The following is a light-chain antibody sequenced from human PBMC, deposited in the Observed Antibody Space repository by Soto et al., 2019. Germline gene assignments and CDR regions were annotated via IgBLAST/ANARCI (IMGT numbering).Light chain of an antibody. Sequence: EIVLTQSPGTLSLSPGERATLSCRASQSVSSSYLAWYQQKPGQAPRLLIYGASSRATGIPDRFSGSGSGTDFPLTISRLEPEDFAVYSCQQYGSSPATFGPGTKVDIK. CDR3: QQYGSSPAT. J-gene: IGKJ3*01. CDR2: GAS. CDR1: QSVSSSY. V-gene: IGKV3-20*01.